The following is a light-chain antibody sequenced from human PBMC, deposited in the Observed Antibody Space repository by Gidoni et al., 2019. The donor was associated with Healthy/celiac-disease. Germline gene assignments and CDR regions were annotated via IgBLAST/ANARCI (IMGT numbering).Light chain of an antibody. CDR3: QQYGGSPWT. Sequence: EIVLTQSPGTLSLSPGERATLSCRASQSVSNNYLAWYQQKPGQAPRLLIYGASSRATGIPDRFSGSGSGTDFTLTISRLEPEDFAVYYCQQYGGSPWTFGQXTKVEIK. CDR2: GAS. J-gene: IGKJ1*01. V-gene: IGKV3-20*01. CDR1: QSVSNNY.